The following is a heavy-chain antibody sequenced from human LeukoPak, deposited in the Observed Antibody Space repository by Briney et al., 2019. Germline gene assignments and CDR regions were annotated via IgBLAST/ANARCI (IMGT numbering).Heavy chain of an antibody. Sequence: SETLSLTCTVSGGSISSGSYCWSWIRQPAGKGLEWIGRIYTSGSTNYNPSLKTRITISVDTTKNQFPLKLSSVTAADTAVYYCARDSGYSDYWGQGTLVTVSS. J-gene: IGHJ4*02. CDR3: ARDSGYSDY. CDR2: IYTSGST. CDR1: GGSISSGSYC. D-gene: IGHD3-22*01. V-gene: IGHV4-61*02.